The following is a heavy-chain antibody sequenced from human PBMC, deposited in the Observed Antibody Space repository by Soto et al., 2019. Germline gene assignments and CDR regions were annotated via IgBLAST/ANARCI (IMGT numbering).Heavy chain of an antibody. CDR3: TTQRNIHYYDSSGYYDAFDI. Sequence: PAGSLRLSCAASGFTFSNAWMSWVRQAPGKGLEWVGRIKSKTDGGTTDYAAPVKGRFTISRDDSKNTLYLQMNSLKTEDTAVYYCTTQRNIHYYDSSGYYDAFDIWGQGTMVTVSS. D-gene: IGHD3-22*01. CDR1: GFTFSNAW. CDR2: IKSKTDGGTT. V-gene: IGHV3-15*01. J-gene: IGHJ3*02.